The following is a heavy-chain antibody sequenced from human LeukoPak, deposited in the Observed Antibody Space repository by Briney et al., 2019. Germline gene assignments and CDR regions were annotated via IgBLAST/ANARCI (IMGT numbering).Heavy chain of an antibody. CDR2: ISAYNGNT. D-gene: IGHD3-22*01. V-gene: IGHV1-18*01. CDR1: GYTFTSYG. Sequence: ASVKVSCKASGYTFTSYGISWVRQAPGQGLEWMGWISAYNGNTNYAQKLQGRVTMTTDTSTSTAYMELRSLRSDDTAVYYCARALYGSSGPKGMGYYYMDVWGKGTTVTVSS. J-gene: IGHJ6*03. CDR3: ARALYGSSGPKGMGYYYMDV.